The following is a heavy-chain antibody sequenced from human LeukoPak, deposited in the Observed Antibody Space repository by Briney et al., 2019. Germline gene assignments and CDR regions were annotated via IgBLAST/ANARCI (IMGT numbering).Heavy chain of an antibody. J-gene: IGHJ4*02. CDR1: GFTFTSYW. D-gene: IGHD3-10*01. CDR3: ARGPSYGSRSDFLDY. CDR2: INNDGSST. Sequence: QPGGSLRLSCTASGFTFTSYWMQWVRQAPGKGLVWVSCINNDGSSTNYADSVKGRFTISRDNDKSSLYLQMNSLRAEDTAVYYCARGPSYGSRSDFLDYWGQGTLVTVSS. V-gene: IGHV3-74*01.